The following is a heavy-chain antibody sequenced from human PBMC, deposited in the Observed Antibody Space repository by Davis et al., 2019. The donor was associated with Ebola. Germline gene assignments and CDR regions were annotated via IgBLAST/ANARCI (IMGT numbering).Heavy chain of an antibody. D-gene: IGHD4-11*01. CDR2: FYYSGST. CDR1: GGSVSSGSYY. V-gene: IGHV4-61*01. J-gene: IGHJ3*02. CDR3: ARDGYSNAGAFDI. Sequence: PSETLSLTCTVSGGSVSSGSYYWSWIRQPPGKGLEWIGYFYYSGSTEYNPSLKSRVTISLDTSKNQLSLKLNSVTAADTAVYYCARDGYSNAGAFDIWGQGTMVTVSS.